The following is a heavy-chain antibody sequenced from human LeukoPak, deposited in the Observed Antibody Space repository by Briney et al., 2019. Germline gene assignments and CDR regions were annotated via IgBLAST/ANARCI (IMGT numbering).Heavy chain of an antibody. CDR2: IHYSGST. D-gene: IGHD4-23*01. V-gene: IGHV4-38-2*01. J-gene: IGHJ5*02. CDR1: GFTFSDYY. Sequence: LSCAASGFTFSDYYMSWIRQAPGKGLEWIGSIHYSGSTNYNPSLKSRVTISVDTSKNQFSLKLSAVTAADTAVYYCARARKYNGNPNWIDLWGQGVLVTVSS. CDR3: ARARKYNGNPNWIDL.